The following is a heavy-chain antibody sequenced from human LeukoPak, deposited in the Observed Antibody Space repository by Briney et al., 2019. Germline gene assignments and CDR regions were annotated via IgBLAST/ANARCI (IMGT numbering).Heavy chain of an antibody. V-gene: IGHV3-30*18. D-gene: IGHD3-22*01. CDR3: AKGSYYDSSGYYYGRD. CDR2: ISYDGSNK. J-gene: IGHJ4*02. Sequence: PGRSLRLSCAASGFTLSSYGMHWVRQAPGKGLEWVAVISYDGSNKYYADSVKGRFTISRDNSKNTLYLQMNSLRAEDTAVYYCAKGSYYDSSGYYYGRDWGQGTLVTVSS. CDR1: GFTLSSYG.